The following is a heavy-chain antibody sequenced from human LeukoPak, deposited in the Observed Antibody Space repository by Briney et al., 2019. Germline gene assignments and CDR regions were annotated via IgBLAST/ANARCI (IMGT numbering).Heavy chain of an antibody. D-gene: IGHD1-26*01. V-gene: IGHV4-39*01. CDR3: ASHLYTYGELAVFIDY. J-gene: IGHJ4*02. CDR1: GDSISSRNYY. Sequence: PSETLSLTCSVSGDSISSRNYYWGWIRQPPGKGLEWIGSIYYSGSTYYNPSLKSRVTISVDMSKNQFSLKLSSVTAADTALYYWASHLYTYGELAVFIDYWGQGTLVSVSS. CDR2: IYYSGST.